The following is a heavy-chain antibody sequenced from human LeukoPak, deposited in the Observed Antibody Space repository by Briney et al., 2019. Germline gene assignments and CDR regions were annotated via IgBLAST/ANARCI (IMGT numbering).Heavy chain of an antibody. CDR1: GGTFSNDG. CDR2: IIPILTTP. J-gene: IGHJ4*02. V-gene: IGHV1-69*13. Sequence: GASVKVSCKASGGTFSNDGISWVRQAPGQGLEWMGGIIPILTTPKYAQKFQGRVTISADESTSTAYMELSSLRAEDTALYYCARGHSSAWYVDYFDYWGQATLLTVSS. D-gene: IGHD6-19*01. CDR3: ARGHSSAWYVDYFDY.